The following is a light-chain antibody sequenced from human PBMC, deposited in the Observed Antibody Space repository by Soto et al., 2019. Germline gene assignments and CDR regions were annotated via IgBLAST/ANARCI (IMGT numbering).Light chain of an antibody. CDR1: QGIRNF. Sequence: DIQMTQSPSSLSASVGDRVTITCRARQGIRNFLAWYQQKPGKVPKLLISAASTLESGVPSRFSGSGSGTDFTLTITSLQPEDVATYYCQKYSSVITFGQGTRLEIK. V-gene: IGKV1-27*01. J-gene: IGKJ5*01. CDR2: AAS. CDR3: QKYSSVIT.